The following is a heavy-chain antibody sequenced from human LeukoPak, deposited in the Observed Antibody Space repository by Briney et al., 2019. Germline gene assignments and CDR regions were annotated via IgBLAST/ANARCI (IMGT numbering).Heavy chain of an antibody. Sequence: SETLSLTCTVSGGSIGSYYWSWIRQPAGKGLEWIGRIYTSGSTNYNPSLKSRVTISVDTSKNQFSLKLSSVTAADTAVYYCARFHHRGWFDPWGQGTLVTVSS. D-gene: IGHD1-14*01. CDR3: ARFHHRGWFDP. V-gene: IGHV4-4*07. CDR1: GGSIGSYY. CDR2: IYTSGST. J-gene: IGHJ5*02.